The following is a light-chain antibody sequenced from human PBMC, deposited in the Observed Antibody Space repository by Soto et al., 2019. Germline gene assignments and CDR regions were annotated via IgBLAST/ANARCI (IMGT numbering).Light chain of an antibody. J-gene: IGKJ4*01. V-gene: IGKV3-11*01. CDR2: DAS. CDR3: QQRGAWPLT. CDR1: QSVNSY. Sequence: EIVLIQYPATLYLSPEGRATGSCRASQSVNSYLAWYQQKPGQAPRLLIFDASNRATGIPARFSGTGFGTDFILTISSLEPEDFAVYYCQQRGAWPLTFGGGTKVDTK.